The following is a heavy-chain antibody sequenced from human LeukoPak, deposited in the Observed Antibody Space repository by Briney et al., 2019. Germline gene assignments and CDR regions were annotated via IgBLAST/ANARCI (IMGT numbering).Heavy chain of an antibody. CDR2: ISYDRSNK. V-gene: IGHV3-30*04. Sequence: GGSLRLSCVVSGFTFGSYAMHWVRQAPGKGLEWVADISYDRSNKYYTDSVKGRFTISRDNSKNTLYVHMNSLRGEDTAVYYCARGSLRGFHWQPLDYWGQGTLVTVSS. CDR3: ARGSLRGFHWQPLDY. D-gene: IGHD3-9*01. CDR1: GFTFGSYA. J-gene: IGHJ4*02.